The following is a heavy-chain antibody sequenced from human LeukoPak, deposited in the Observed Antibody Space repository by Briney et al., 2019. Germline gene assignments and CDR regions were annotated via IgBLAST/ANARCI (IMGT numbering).Heavy chain of an antibody. CDR3: ARVRNYYDSSGESTYFDY. Sequence: SVKVSCKASGGTFSSYAISWVRQAPGQGLEWMGGVIPIFGTANYAQKFQGRVTITADESTSTAYMELSSLRSEDTAVYYCARVRNYYDSSGESTYFDYWGQGTLVTVSS. CDR2: VIPIFGTA. D-gene: IGHD3-22*01. J-gene: IGHJ4*02. V-gene: IGHV1-69*13. CDR1: GGTFSSYA.